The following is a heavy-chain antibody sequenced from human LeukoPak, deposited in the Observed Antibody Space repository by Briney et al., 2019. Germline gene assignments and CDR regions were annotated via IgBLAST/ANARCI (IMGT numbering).Heavy chain of an antibody. CDR2: IYYSGST. CDR1: GGSISSSSYY. CDR3: ARHAVEAASRWFDP. V-gene: IGHV4-39*01. J-gene: IGHJ5*02. D-gene: IGHD1-1*01. Sequence: SETLSLTCTVSGGSISSSSYYWGWIRQPPGKGLEWIGSIYYSGSTYYNPSLKSRVTMSVDTSKRQFSLKLSSVTAADTAVYYCARHAVEAASRWFDPWGQGTLVTVSS.